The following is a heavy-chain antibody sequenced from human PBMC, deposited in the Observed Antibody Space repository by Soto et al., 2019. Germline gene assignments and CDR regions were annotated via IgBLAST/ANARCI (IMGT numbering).Heavy chain of an antibody. CDR1: GGSITASVW. CDR2: VSHTGSV. Sequence: QLRLQESGPGLVKPSETLSLTCSISGGSITASVWWTWVRLTPEKGLQWIGEVSHTGSVNYNPSLQSRLTISVDKSRGQFSLRLTSVTAADTAVYYCARKAWTRLDYWGQGALVTGSS. D-gene: IGHD1-1*01. CDR3: ARKAWTRLDY. J-gene: IGHJ4*02. V-gene: IGHV4-4*02.